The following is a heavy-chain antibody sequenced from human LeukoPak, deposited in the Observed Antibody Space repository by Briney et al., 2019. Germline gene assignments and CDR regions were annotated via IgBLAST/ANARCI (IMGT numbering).Heavy chain of an antibody. CDR1: GGSISSGGYY. J-gene: IGHJ4*02. D-gene: IGHD1-7*01. V-gene: IGHV4-31*03. Sequence: PSQTLSLTCTVSGGSISSGGYYWSWIRQHPGKGLEWIGYIYYSGSTYYNPSHKSRVTISVDTSKNQFSLKLSSVTAADTAVYYCARDPTGTTGFDYWGQGTLVTVSS. CDR3: ARDPTGTTGFDY. CDR2: IYYSGST.